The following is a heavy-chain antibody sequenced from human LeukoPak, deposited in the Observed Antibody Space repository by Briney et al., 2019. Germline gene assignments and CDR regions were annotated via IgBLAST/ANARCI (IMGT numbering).Heavy chain of an antibody. CDR3: ARVGAVAGHGDFDY. D-gene: IGHD6-19*01. CDR2: VSNIETT. CDR1: GDSISSYY. Sequence: PSETLSLTCTVSGDSISSYYWSWLRQPPGKRLEWIGYVSNIETTNYNPSLKSRVTISVDTSKNPFSLRLNSVTAADTAVYYCARVGAVAGHGDFDYWGQGTLVTVSS. J-gene: IGHJ4*02. V-gene: IGHV4-59*01.